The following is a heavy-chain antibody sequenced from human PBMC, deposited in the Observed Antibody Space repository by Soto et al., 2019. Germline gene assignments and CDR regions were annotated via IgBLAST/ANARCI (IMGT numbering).Heavy chain of an antibody. CDR2: TYYRSRWYN. V-gene: IGHV6-1*01. CDR3: AGTTSHQWYYMDG. D-gene: IGHD1-7*01. Sequence: SETLSLTCAISGDSVSSNSAAWNWIRLSPSRGLEWLARTYYRSRWYNDYAVSVRSRITVNPDTSKNQFSLQLTSVTPEDTAVYYCAGTTSHQWYYMDGWGKGTAVTVCS. J-gene: IGHJ6*03. CDR1: GDSVSSNSAA.